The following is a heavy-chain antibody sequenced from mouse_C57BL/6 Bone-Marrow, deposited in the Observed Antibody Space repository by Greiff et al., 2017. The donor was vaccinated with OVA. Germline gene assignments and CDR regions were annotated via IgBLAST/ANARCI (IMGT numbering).Heavy chain of an antibody. J-gene: IGHJ3*01. Sequence: LQQPGAELVKPGASVKVSCKASGYTFTSYWMHWVKQRPGQGLEWIGRIHPSDSDTNYNQKFKGKATLTVDKSSSTAYMQLRSLTSEDSAVYYCAIEEGVTTAYWGQGTLVTVSA. CDR2: IHPSDSDT. V-gene: IGHV1-74*01. CDR3: AIEEGVTTAY. D-gene: IGHD2-2*01. CDR1: GYTFTSYW.